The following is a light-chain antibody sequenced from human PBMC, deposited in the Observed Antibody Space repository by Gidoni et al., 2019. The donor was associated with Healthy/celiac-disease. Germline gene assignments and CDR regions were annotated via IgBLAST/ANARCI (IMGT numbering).Light chain of an antibody. J-gene: IGKJ4*01. V-gene: IGKV2-28*01. CDR1: QSLLHSNGYNY. CDR2: LGS. CDR3: IQAVQTPRLT. Sequence: DLVMTLSPLSLSVTPGEPAPLSSRASQSLLHSNGYNYVEWYLQKPGQTPQLLIYLGSNRASGVPDRCSGSGAGTDFTLKISRVEEEDVGVYYCIQAVQTPRLTFGGGTKVEIK.